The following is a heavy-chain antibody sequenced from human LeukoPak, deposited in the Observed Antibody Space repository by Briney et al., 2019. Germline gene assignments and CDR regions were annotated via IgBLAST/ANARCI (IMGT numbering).Heavy chain of an antibody. J-gene: IGHJ3*02. CDR2: ISGSGGST. D-gene: IGHD1-26*01. CDR3: AKGGGSYSGFDI. V-gene: IGHV3-23*01. Sequence: GGSLRLSCAASGFTFSSYAMSWARQAPGKGLEWVSAISGSGGSTYYADSVKGRFTISRDNSKNTLYLEMNSLRAEDTAVYYCAKGGGSYSGFDIWGHGTMDTVS. CDR1: GFTFSSYA.